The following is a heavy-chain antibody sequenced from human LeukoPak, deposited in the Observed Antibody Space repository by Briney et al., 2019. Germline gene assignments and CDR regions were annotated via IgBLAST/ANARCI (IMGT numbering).Heavy chain of an antibody. J-gene: IGHJ4*02. D-gene: IGHD3-3*01. V-gene: IGHV3-23*01. CDR3: AKVDGITIFGVVTPAQDSDFDY. CDR2: ISGRGGST. CDR1: GFTFSSYA. Sequence: GGSLRLSCATSGFTFSSYAMSWVRQAPGKGLEWVSAISGRGGSTYYADSVKGRFTISRDNIKNTLYLQKNRLRDEDTPAYYCAKVDGITIFGVVTPAQDSDFDYWGQGTMVTVSS.